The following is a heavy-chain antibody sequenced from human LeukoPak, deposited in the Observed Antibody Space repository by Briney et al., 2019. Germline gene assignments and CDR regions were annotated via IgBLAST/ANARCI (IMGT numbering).Heavy chain of an antibody. Sequence: AETLSLTCTVSGGSISSSSYYWGWIRQPPGKGLEWIGSIYYSGSTYYNPSLKSRVTISVDTSKNQFSLKLSSATAADTAVYYCACGGDCYSSGDYWGQGTLVTVSS. V-gene: IGHV4-39*01. CDR2: IYYSGST. J-gene: IGHJ4*02. D-gene: IGHD2-21*02. CDR3: ACGGDCYSSGDY. CDR1: GGSISSSSYY.